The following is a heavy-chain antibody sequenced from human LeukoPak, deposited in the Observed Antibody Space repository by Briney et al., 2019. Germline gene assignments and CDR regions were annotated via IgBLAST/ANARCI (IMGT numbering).Heavy chain of an antibody. V-gene: IGHV3-48*04. Sequence: GGSLRLSCAASGFTFSSYSMNWVRQAPGKGLEWVSYISSSSSTIYYADSVKGRFTISRDNAKNSLYLQMNSLRAEDTAVYYCARDLHYYDSSGYPMGYWGQGTLVTVSS. D-gene: IGHD3-22*01. CDR2: ISSSSSTI. J-gene: IGHJ4*02. CDR3: ARDLHYYDSSGYPMGY. CDR1: GFTFSSYS.